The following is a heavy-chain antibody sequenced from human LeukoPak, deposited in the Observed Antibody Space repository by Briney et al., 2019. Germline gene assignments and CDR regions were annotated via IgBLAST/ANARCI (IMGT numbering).Heavy chain of an antibody. CDR3: ARDLRQMSDYFDY. J-gene: IGHJ4*02. CDR2: INPHSGAT. Sequence: GASVKVSCKASGYTFSGYYINWVRQAPGQGLEWMGWINPHSGATNYAQKFQGRVSMTRDTSISTAYLELSSLTSDDTAVFYCARDLRQMSDYFDYWGQGTLVTVSS. D-gene: IGHD4-17*01. CDR1: GYTFSGYY. V-gene: IGHV1-2*02.